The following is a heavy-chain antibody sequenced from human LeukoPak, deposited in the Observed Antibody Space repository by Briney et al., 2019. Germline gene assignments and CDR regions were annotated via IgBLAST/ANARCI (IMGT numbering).Heavy chain of an antibody. CDR3: ARLWSGSSWSDY. CDR1: GGSFSGYY. V-gene: IGHV4-34*01. Sequence: KPSETLSLTCAVYGGSFSGYYWSWIRQPPGKGLEWIGEINHSGSTNYNPSLKSRVTISVDTSKNQFSLKLSSVTAADTAVYYCARLWSGSSWSDYWGRGTLVTVSS. J-gene: IGHJ4*02. D-gene: IGHD6-13*01. CDR2: INHSGST.